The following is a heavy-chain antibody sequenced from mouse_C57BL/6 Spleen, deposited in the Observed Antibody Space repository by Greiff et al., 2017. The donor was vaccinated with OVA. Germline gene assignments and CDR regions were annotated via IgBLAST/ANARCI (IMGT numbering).Heavy chain of an antibody. CDR1: GFNITDYY. V-gene: IGHV14-2*01. CDR2: IDPADGET. J-gene: IGHJ2*01. D-gene: IGHD2-3*01. CDR3: ARFFDGYPDD. Sequence: EVQLQQPGAELVKPGASVKLSCTASGFNITDYYMHWVKQRTEQGLAWIGRIDPADGETKYAPKVQGKATITADTSSNTAYLQRSSLTSEDTAVYYCARFFDGYPDDWGQGTTLTVSS.